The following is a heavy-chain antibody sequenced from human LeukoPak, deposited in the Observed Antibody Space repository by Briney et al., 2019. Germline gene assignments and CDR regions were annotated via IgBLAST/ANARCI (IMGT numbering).Heavy chain of an antibody. V-gene: IGHV4-30-2*01. CDR3: ARGFDGGWFNDY. J-gene: IGHJ4*02. CDR2: IYHSGST. CDR1: GGSISSGGYS. D-gene: IGHD4-23*01. Sequence: SETLSLTCAVSGGSISSGGYSWSWIRQPPGKGLEWIGYIYHSGSTYYNPSLKSRVTISVDTSKNQFSLKLSSVTAADTAVYYCARGFDGGWFNDYWGQGTLVTVSS.